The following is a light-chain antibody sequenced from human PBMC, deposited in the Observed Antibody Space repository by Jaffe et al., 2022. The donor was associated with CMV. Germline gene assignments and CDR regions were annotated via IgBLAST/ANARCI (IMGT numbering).Light chain of an antibody. Sequence: QSALTQPRSVSGSPGQSVTISCTGTSSDVGGYNYVSWYQLHPGKAPKLMIYDVNKRPSGVPDRFSGSKSGNTASLTISGLQAEDEADYYCCSYAGSYTLVFGGGTKLTVL. V-gene: IGLV2-11*01. J-gene: IGLJ2*01. CDR2: DVN. CDR1: SSDVGGYNY. CDR3: CSYAGSYTLV.